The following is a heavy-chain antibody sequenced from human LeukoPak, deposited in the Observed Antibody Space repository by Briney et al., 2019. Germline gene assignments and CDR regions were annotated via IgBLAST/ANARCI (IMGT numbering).Heavy chain of an antibody. V-gene: IGHV3-23*01. CDR2: ISGSGGST. CDR1: GFTFSNYA. J-gene: IGHJ4*02. Sequence: GGSLRLSCAASGFTFSNYAMSWVRQAPGKGLEWVSVISGSGGSTYYTDSVKGRSNISRDNSKNTLYLQMYSLRAEDTAVYYCAKARPVEWELSYIYQDFDFWGQGTLVTVSS. CDR3: AKARPVEWELSYIYQDFDF. D-gene: IGHD1-26*01.